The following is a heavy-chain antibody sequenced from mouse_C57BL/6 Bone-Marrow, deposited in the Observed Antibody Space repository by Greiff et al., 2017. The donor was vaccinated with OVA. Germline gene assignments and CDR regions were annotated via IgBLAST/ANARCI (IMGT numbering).Heavy chain of an antibody. V-gene: IGHV1-50*01. CDR3: ARLGDDYYGSSYWYFDV. Sequence: QVQLQQPGAELVKPGASVKLSCKASGYTFTSYWMQWVKQRPGQGLEWIGEIDPSDSYTNYNQKFKGKATLTVDTSSSTAYMQLSSLTSEDSAVYYCARLGDDYYGSSYWYFDVWGTGTTVTVSS. J-gene: IGHJ1*03. D-gene: IGHD1-1*01. CDR2: IDPSDSYT. CDR1: GYTFTSYW.